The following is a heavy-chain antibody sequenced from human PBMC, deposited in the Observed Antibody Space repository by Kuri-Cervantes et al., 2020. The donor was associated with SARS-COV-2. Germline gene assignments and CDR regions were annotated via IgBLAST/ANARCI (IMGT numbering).Heavy chain of an antibody. Sequence: SQTLSLTCAVSGYSISSGHYWGWIRQPPGKGLEWIGSIYHSGSTYYNPSLKSRVTISVDTSKNQFSLKLSSVTAADTAVYYCARREMATMSFDYWGQGTLVTVSS. CDR3: ARREMATMSFDY. CDR2: IYHSGST. D-gene: IGHD5-24*01. V-gene: IGHV4-38-2*01. J-gene: IGHJ4*02. CDR1: GYSISSGHY.